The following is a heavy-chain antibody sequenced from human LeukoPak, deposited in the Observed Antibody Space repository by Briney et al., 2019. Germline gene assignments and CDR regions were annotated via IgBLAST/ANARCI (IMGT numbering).Heavy chain of an antibody. D-gene: IGHD3-16*02. CDR3: AAPLGGGIQWDAFDI. CDR2: IIPIFGTA. CDR1: GCTFSSYA. J-gene: IGHJ3*02. V-gene: IGHV1-69*01. Sequence: ASVKVSCKASGCTFSSYAISWVRQAPGQGLEWMGGIIPIFGTANYAQKFQGRVTITADESTSTAYMELSSLRSEDTAVYYCAAPLGGGIQWDAFDIWGQGTMVTVSS.